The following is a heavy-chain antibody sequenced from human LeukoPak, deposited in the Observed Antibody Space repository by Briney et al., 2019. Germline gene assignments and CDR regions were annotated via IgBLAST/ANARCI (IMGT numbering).Heavy chain of an antibody. J-gene: IGHJ6*02. D-gene: IGHD3-16*01. CDR1: GGSFSGYY. CDR2: INHSGST. V-gene: IGHV4-34*01. Sequence: SETLSLTCAVYGGSFSGYYWSWIRQPPGKGLEWIGEINHSGSTNYNPSLKSRVTISVDTSKNQFSLKLSSVTAADTAVYYCARGSASLYYYYYGMDVWGQGTTVTVSS. CDR3: ARGSASLYYYYYGMDV.